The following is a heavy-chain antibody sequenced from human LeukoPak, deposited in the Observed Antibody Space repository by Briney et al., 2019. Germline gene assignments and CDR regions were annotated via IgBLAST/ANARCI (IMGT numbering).Heavy chain of an antibody. D-gene: IGHD2-15*01. J-gene: IGHJ4*02. V-gene: IGHV3-30*18. CDR3: AKDTTKLGYCSGGSCQFDY. Sequence: GGSLRLSCAASGFTFSSYGMHWVRQAPGKGLEWVAVISYDGSNKYYADSVKGRFTISRDNSKNTLYLQMNSLRAEDTAVYYCAKDTTKLGYCSGGSCQFDYWGQGTLVTVSS. CDR1: GFTFSSYG. CDR2: ISYDGSNK.